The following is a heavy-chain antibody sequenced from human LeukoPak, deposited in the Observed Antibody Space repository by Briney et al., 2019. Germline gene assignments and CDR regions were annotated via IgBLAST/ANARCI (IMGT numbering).Heavy chain of an antibody. CDR1: GGSISSFY. CDR3: ARSTTSGLLGGYLDD. Sequence: SETLSLTCTVSGGSISSFYWNWIRQPPGKGLECIGYIYYSGSNNYNPSLESRAAISVDTSKNHFSLTLSFVTVADTAVYYCARSTTSGLLGGYLDDWGRGTLVTVSS. V-gene: IGHV4-59*01. CDR2: IYYSGSN. D-gene: IGHD1-26*01. J-gene: IGHJ4*02.